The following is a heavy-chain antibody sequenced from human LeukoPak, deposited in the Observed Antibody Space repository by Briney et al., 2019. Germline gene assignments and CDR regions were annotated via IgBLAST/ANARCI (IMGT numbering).Heavy chain of an antibody. CDR3: ARHGPMVFGLDY. CDR1: GFTFSSYW. V-gene: IGHV3-74*01. D-gene: IGHD3/OR15-3a*01. J-gene: IGHJ4*02. CDR2: INSDGSST. Sequence: GGSLRLSCAASGFTFSSYWMHWVRQAPGKGLVWVSRINSDGSSTSYADSVKGRFTISRDNAKNTLYPQMNSLRAEDTAVYYCARHGPMVFGLDYWGQGTLVTVSS.